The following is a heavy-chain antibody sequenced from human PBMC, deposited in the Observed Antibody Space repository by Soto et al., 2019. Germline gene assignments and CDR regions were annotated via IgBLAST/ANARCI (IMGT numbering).Heavy chain of an antibody. CDR3: ARDRERDAWYEDY. CDR2: ISGRDGST. D-gene: IGHD6-13*01. V-gene: IGHV3-23*01. Sequence: PGGSLRLSCVASGFSFSSYAMNWVRQAPGKGLEWVSVISGRDGSTYYAGSVKGRFTISRDNSKNTLYPQMNSLRAEDTAVYYCARDRERDAWYEDYWGQGTLVTVSS. J-gene: IGHJ4*02. CDR1: GFSFSSYA.